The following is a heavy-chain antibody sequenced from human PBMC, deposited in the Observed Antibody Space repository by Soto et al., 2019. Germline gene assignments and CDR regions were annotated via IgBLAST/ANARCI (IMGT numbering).Heavy chain of an antibody. CDR1: GFTFSSYN. CDR3: ARSVIYYYGMDV. J-gene: IGHJ6*02. V-gene: IGHV3-48*01. CDR2: ISSGSSTI. Sequence: EVQLVESGGGLVQPGGSLSLSCAASGFTFSSYNMNWVRQAPGKGLEWVSYISSGSSTIYYADSVKGRFTISRDNAKNSLYLQINSLRAEDTAVYYCARSVIYYYGMDVWGQGTTVTVSS.